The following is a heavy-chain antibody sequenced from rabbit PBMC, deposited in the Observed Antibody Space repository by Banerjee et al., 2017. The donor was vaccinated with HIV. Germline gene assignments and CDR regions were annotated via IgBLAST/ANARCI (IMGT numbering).Heavy chain of an antibody. CDR1: GFDFSIYG. V-gene: IGHV1S39*01. CDR2: INYGGSA. J-gene: IGHJ4*01. CDR3: ARDLAGVIGWNFGL. Sequence: QEQLVESGGGLVQPGGSLKLSCKASGFDFSIYGVSWVRQAPGKGLEWIGYINYGGSAFYASWAKGRFTISKTSSTTVTLQMTSLTAADTATYFCARDLAGVIGWNFGLWGPGTLVTVS. D-gene: IGHD4-1*01.